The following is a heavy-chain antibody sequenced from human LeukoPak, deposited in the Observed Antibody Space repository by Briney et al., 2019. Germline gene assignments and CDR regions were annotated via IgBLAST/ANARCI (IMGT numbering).Heavy chain of an antibody. D-gene: IGHD3-16*01. V-gene: IGHV4-39*07. CDR3: ARASRLGQLSLGY. Sequence: PSETLSLTCTVSGGSISSSSYYWGWIRQPPGKGLEWIGSIYYSGSTYYNPSLKSRLTISVDTSKNQFSLRLTSVTAADTAVYYCARASRLGQLSLGYWGQGTLVTVSS. CDR1: GGSISSSSYY. J-gene: IGHJ4*02. CDR2: IYYSGST.